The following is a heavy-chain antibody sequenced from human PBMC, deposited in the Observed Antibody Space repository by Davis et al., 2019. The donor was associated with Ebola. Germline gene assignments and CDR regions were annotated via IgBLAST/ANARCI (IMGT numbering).Heavy chain of an antibody. Sequence: GESLKISCAASGFTFSSYWMHWVRQTPGKGLVWVSRINSDGSFTDYADSVKGRFTISRDNARNTVSLQMNSLRAEDTALYYCARSSYQPDYWGQGTLVTVSS. CDR1: GFTFSSYW. D-gene: IGHD2-2*01. J-gene: IGHJ4*02. CDR3: ARSSYQPDY. V-gene: IGHV3-74*01. CDR2: INSDGSFT.